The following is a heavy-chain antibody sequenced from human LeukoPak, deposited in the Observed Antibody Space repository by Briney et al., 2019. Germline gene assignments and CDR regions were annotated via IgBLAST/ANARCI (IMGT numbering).Heavy chain of an antibody. CDR3: ARDFRFGELPDDY. J-gene: IGHJ4*02. D-gene: IGHD3-10*01. V-gene: IGHV3-7*01. CDR2: IKQDGSEK. Sequence: PGGSLRLSCAASGFTFSSYWMSWVRQAPGKGLEWVANIKQDGSEKYYVDSVKGRFTISRDNAKNSLYLQMNSLRAEDTAVYYCARDFRFGELPDDYWGQGTLVTVSS. CDR1: GFTFSSYW.